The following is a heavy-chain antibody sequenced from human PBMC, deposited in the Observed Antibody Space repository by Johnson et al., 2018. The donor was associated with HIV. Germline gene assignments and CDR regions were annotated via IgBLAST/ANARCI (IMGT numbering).Heavy chain of an antibody. J-gene: IGHJ3*02. D-gene: IGHD2-15*01. V-gene: IGHV3-74*03. Sequence: VQLVESGGGLVQPGGSLRLSCAASGFTFSSYWLHWVRQAPGKGLVWVSRINSDGSSTTYADSVKGRFTISRDNAKNTLYLQMNSLRAEDTAVYYCARGGGRSYEAVDIWGQGTMVTVSS. CDR1: GFTFSSYW. CDR2: INSDGSST. CDR3: ARGGGRSYEAVDI.